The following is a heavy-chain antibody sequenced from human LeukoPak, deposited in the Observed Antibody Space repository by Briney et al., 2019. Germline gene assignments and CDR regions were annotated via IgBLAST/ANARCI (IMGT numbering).Heavy chain of an antibody. CDR2: ISGSGGST. Sequence: GGALRLSCAASGFTFSSYAMSWVRQAPGKGVEGVSAISGSGGSTYYADSVKGRFTISRDNSKNTLYLQMNSLRAEDTAVYYCAKDSTFGVLLFDYWGQGTLVTVSS. CDR1: GFTFSSYA. CDR3: AKDSTFGVLLFDY. V-gene: IGHV3-23*01. D-gene: IGHD3-10*01. J-gene: IGHJ4*02.